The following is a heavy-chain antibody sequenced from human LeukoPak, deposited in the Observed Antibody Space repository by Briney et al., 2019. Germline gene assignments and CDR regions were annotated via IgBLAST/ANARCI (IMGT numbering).Heavy chain of an antibody. V-gene: IGHV4-59*11. J-gene: IGHJ5*02. CDR1: GGSISSHY. CDR2: IYYSGST. Sequence: KSSETLSLTCTVSGGSISSHYWSWIRQPPGKGLEWIGYIYYSGSTNYNPSLKSRVTMSVDTSKNQFSLKLSSVTAADTAVYYCARAPDYSNYDWFDPWGQGTLVTDSS. D-gene: IGHD4-11*01. CDR3: ARAPDYSNYDWFDP.